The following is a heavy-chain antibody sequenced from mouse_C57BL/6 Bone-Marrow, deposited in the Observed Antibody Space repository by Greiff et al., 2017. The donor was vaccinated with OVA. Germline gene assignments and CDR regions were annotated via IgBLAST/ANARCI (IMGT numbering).Heavy chain of an antibody. J-gene: IGHJ3*01. CDR3: ARSSPLLLRYVAWFAY. V-gene: IGHV1-53*01. Sequence: QVQLQQSGTELVKPGASVKLSCKASGYTFTSYWMHWVKQRPGQGLEWIGNINPSNGGTNYTAKFKSKATLTVDTSSSTAYMQLSSLTSEDAAVYYCARSSPLLLRYVAWFAYWGKGTLVTVSA. D-gene: IGHD1-1*01. CDR2: INPSNGGT. CDR1: GYTFTSYW.